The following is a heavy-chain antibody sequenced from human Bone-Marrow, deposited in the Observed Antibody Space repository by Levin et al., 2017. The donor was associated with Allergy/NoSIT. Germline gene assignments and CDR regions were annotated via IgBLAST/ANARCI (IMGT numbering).Heavy chain of an antibody. D-gene: IGHD2-2*01. CDR2: IIPIFGTA. J-gene: IGHJ6*02. CDR1: GGTFSSYA. Sequence: KISCKASGGTFSSYAISWVRQAPGQGLEWMGGIIPIFGTANYAQKFQGRVTITADESTSTAYMELSSLRSEDTAVYYCARDMRDCSSTSCHSPYYYYGMDGWGQGTTVTVSS. CDR3: ARDMRDCSSTSCHSPYYYYGMDG. V-gene: IGHV1-69*01.